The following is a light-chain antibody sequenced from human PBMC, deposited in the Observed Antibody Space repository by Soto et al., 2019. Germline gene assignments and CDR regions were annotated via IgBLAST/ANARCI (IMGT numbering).Light chain of an antibody. CDR1: QSVDRW. Sequence: DIQMTQSPSTLSASVGDRVTITCRASQSVDRWLAWYQQRPGKAPKALIYKASNLESGLPSRFSSSGSGTEFTLTITSLQPGDISTYYCQQYTTLVTFGQGTMVEMK. CDR3: QQYTTLVT. J-gene: IGKJ1*01. CDR2: KAS. V-gene: IGKV1-5*03.